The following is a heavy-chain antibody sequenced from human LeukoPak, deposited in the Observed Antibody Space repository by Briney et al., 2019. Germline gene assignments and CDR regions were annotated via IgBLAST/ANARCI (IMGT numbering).Heavy chain of an antibody. CDR3: ARDFYYYGSGSYYNEYFDY. V-gene: IGHV1-46*01. CDR1: GYTFTGYY. CDR2: INPSGGST. Sequence: ASVKVSCKASGYTFTGYYMHWVRQAPGQGLEWMGIINPSGGSTSYAQKFQGRVTMTRDTSTSTVYMELSSLRSEDTAVYYCARDFYYYGSGSYYNEYFDYWGQGTLVTVSS. D-gene: IGHD3-10*01. J-gene: IGHJ4*02.